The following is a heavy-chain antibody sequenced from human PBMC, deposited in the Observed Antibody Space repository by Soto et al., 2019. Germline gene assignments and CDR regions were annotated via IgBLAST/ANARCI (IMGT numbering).Heavy chain of an antibody. V-gene: IGHV4-59*01. D-gene: IGHD6-13*01. CDR3: ATLAAAGNPYYYYGMDV. Sequence: SETLSLTCTVSGGSISSYYWSWIRQPPGKGLEWIGYIYYSGSTNYNPSLKSRVTISVDTSKNQFSLKLSSVTAADTAVYYCATLAAAGNPYYYYGMDVWGQGTTVTVSS. CDR2: IYYSGST. J-gene: IGHJ6*02. CDR1: GGSISSYY.